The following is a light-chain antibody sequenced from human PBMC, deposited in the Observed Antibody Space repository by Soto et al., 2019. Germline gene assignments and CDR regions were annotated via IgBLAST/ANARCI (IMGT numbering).Light chain of an antibody. CDR3: QQYYSTPPYT. CDR2: WAS. J-gene: IGKJ2*01. CDR1: QNVLYKSNNENY. V-gene: IGKV4-1*01. Sequence: DIVMTQSPDSLAVSLGERATINCKSSQNVLYKSNNENYLAWFQQKPGQPPKLLIYWASTRKSGVPDRFTGSGSESDYTLTISSRQAEDVAVYYCQQYYSTPPYTFGQGTKLEI.